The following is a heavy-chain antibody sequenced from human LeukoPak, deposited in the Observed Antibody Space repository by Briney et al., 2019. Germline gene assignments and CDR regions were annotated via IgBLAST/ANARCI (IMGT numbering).Heavy chain of an antibody. CDR3: TGSSRSTRYYFDY. D-gene: IGHD6-6*01. CDR2: IFHRGDP. J-gene: IGHJ4*02. V-gene: IGHV4-34*12. Sequence: PSETLSLTCAVHGGSFSDYYWRWLRQPPGKGLEWIGEIFHRGDPNYNPSLKSRVTISVDTSENQFSLNLSSVAATDSAVYFCTGSSRSTRYYFDYGGQGILVTVSS. CDR1: GGSFSDYY.